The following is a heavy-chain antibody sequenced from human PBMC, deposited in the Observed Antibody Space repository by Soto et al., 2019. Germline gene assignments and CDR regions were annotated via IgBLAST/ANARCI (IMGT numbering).Heavy chain of an antibody. V-gene: IGHV4-30-4*01. D-gene: IGHD3-3*01. Sequence: QVQLQESGPGLVKPSQTLSLTCTVSGGSISSADYYWSWSRQPPGKCLEWIGYIYYSGSTYYNPSLKSRVTISVDTSKNQFSLKLSSVTAADSAVYYCARQRFPYGMDVWGQGTTVTVSS. CDR3: ARQRFPYGMDV. J-gene: IGHJ6*02. CDR2: IYYSGST. CDR1: GGSISSADYY.